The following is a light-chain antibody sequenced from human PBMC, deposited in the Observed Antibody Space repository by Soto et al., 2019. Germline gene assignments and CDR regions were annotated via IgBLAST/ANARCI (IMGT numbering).Light chain of an antibody. V-gene: IGKV1-5*01. CDR1: QPISRW. CDR3: QQDYNYST. Sequence: EIQMTQSPSTLPASVAARVTIACRASQPISRWLARYQQNAGKAADSLIYDASRLAGGAPSRVSGSESPTEFTLPISSLQPDEFATYFCQQDYNYSTFCHGTKVDI. J-gene: IGKJ1*01. CDR2: DAS.